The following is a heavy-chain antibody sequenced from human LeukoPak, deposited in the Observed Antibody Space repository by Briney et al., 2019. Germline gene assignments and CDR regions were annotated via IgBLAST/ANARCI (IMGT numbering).Heavy chain of an antibody. CDR2: IYYSGST. J-gene: IGHJ6*03. V-gene: IGHV4-59*01. CDR3: ARRRGYSYGPNTYYYYYMDV. Sequence: SETLSLTCTVSGGSISSYYWSWIRQPPGKGLEWIGYIYYSGSTNYNPSLKSRVTISVDTSKNQFSLKLSSVTAADTAVYYCARRRGYSYGPNTYYYYYMDVWGKGTTVTVSS. CDR1: GGSISSYY. D-gene: IGHD5-18*01.